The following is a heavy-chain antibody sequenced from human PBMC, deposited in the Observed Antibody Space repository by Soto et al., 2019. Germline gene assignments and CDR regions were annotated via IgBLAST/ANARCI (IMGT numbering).Heavy chain of an antibody. CDR1: GGSISSYY. V-gene: IGHV4-59*01. J-gene: IGHJ5*02. CDR3: AREMCYDDIGSWLNGFDQ. D-gene: IGHD3-22*01. CDR2: FYYSGSS. Sequence: SETLSLTCTVSGGSISSYYWSWIRQPPGKGLEWIGSFYYSGSSRYNPSLKSRVTISIDTSKNQFSLKLSSVTAADTAVYYCAREMCYDDIGSWLNGFDQWGQGTLVTV.